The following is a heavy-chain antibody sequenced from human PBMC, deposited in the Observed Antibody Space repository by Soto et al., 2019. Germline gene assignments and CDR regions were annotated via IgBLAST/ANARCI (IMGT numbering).Heavy chain of an antibody. Sequence: KPGGSLRLSCAASGFTFSSYSMNWVRQAPGKGLEWVSSISSSSSYIYYADSVKGRFTISRDNAKNSLYLQMNSLRAEDTAVYYCARAPTGPTYYDILSDRPESRNWGQGTLVTVSS. D-gene: IGHD3-9*01. CDR2: ISSSSSYI. J-gene: IGHJ4*02. CDR1: GFTFSSYS. V-gene: IGHV3-21*01. CDR3: ARAPTGPTYYDILSDRPESRN.